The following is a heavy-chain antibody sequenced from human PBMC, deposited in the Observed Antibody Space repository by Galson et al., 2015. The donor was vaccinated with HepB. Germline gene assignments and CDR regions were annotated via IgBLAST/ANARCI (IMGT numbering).Heavy chain of an antibody. CDR2: FHYSGST. CDR3: ARHDHGDYVDS. CDR1: GGSISSSSYH. V-gene: IGHV4-39*01. D-gene: IGHD4-17*01. Sequence: SETLSLTCTVSGGSISSSSYHWGWIRQPPGKGLEWIGSFHYSGSTYYNPSLKSRVTISVHTSKNQFSLKLSSVTAADTAIYYCARHDHGDYVDSRGQGTLVTVSS. J-gene: IGHJ4*02.